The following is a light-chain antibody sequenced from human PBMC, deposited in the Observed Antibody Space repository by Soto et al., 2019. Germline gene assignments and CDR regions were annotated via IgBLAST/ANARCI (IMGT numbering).Light chain of an antibody. J-gene: IGKJ2*01. CDR1: QYISSW. CDR3: LQSNSFPHT. V-gene: IGKV1-12*01. Sequence: DIQMTQSPSSVSASVGDRVTITCRASQYISSWLAWYQQKPGKAPQLLIYAASSLQSGVPSRFRGSGSGTDFTLTISSLQPEEFATYYCLQSNSFPHTFGQGTKLEIK. CDR2: AAS.